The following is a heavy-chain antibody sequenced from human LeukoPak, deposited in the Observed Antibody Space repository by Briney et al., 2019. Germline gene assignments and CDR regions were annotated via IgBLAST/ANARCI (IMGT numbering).Heavy chain of an antibody. CDR1: GFTFSSYA. V-gene: IGHV3-23*01. Sequence: GGSLRLSCAASGFTFSSYAMSWVRQAPGKGLEWVSAISGSGGSTYYADSVKGRFTISRDNSKNTLYLQMNSLRAEDTAVYYCAKVTVVVPAAISDYWGQGTLVTVSS. CDR3: AKVTVVVPAAISDY. CDR2: ISGSGGST. J-gene: IGHJ4*02. D-gene: IGHD2-2*01.